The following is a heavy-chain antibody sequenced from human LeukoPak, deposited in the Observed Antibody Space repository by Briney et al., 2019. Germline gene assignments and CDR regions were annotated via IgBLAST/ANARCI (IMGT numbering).Heavy chain of an antibody. D-gene: IGHD3-10*01. J-gene: IGHJ4*02. CDR2: ISAYNGNT. CDR3: ARGLMVRGFEAFDY. Sequence: ASVKLSCKASGYTFTIYGISWVRQAPGQGLEWMGWISAYNGNTNYAQKLQGRVTMTTDTSTSTAYMELRSLRSDDTAVYYCARGLMVRGFEAFDYWGQGTLVTVSS. CDR1: GYTFTIYG. V-gene: IGHV1-18*01.